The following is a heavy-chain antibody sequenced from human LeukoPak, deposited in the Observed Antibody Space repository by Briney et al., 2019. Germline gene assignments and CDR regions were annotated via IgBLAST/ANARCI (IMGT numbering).Heavy chain of an antibody. D-gene: IGHD3-3*01. V-gene: IGHV4-30-2*01. CDR3: ARLSGYDFWSGYRDAFDI. CDR2: IYHSGST. CDR1: GGSISSGGYS. Sequence: SETLSLTCAVSGGSISSGGYSWSWIRQPPGKGLEWIGYIYHSGSTYYNPSLKSRVTISVDTSKNQFSLKLSSVTAADTAVYYCARLSGYDFWSGYRDAFDIWGQGTMVTVSS. J-gene: IGHJ3*02.